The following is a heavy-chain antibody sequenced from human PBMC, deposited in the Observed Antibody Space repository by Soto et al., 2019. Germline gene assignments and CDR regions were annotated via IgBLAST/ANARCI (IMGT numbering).Heavy chain of an antibody. CDR1: GYSISSYY. J-gene: IGHJ5*02. CDR2: IHYNGNT. Sequence: PSETLSLTCTVSGYSISSYYWSWIRQPPGKGLEWIGNIHYNGNTKYSPSLKSRVTMSVDTSKNHFSLKLISVTTADTAVYFCARRYALGYYLSGRTRWFDPWGQGTLVTVSS. D-gene: IGHD3-10*01. CDR3: ARRYALGYYLSGRTRWFDP. V-gene: IGHV4-59*01.